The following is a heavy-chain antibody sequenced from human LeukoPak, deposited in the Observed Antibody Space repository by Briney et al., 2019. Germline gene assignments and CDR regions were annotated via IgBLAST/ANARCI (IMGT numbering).Heavy chain of an antibody. CDR3: ARDLVTVTKGFDI. J-gene: IGHJ3*02. V-gene: IGHV4-59*11. CDR2: ISYIGST. Sequence: SSETPSLTCAVSDDSFSSQYWTWIRQPPGKGVEWIVYISYIGSTNYNPSRKSRVTISIETSRNQFSLRLSSVTAADTAVYYCARDLVTVTKGFDIWGQGTMVSVSS. D-gene: IGHD4-17*01. CDR1: DDSFSSQY.